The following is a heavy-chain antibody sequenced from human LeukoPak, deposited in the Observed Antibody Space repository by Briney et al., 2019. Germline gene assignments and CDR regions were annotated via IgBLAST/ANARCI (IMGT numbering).Heavy chain of an antibody. CDR1: GGSISSYY. CDR3: ARHLDRYCSSTSCSLGAFDI. Sequence: SETLSLTCTVSGGSISSYYWSWIRQPPGKGLEWIGYIYYSGSTNYNPSLKSRVTISVDTSKNQFSLKLSSVTAADTAVYYCARHLDRYCSSTSCSLGAFDIWGQGTMVTVSS. J-gene: IGHJ3*02. D-gene: IGHD2-2*01. CDR2: IYYSGST. V-gene: IGHV4-59*08.